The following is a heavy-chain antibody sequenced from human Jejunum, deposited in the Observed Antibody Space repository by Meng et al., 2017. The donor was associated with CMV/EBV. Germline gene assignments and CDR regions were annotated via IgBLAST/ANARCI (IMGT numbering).Heavy chain of an antibody. CDR3: ARDGKAATSERGLAY. CDR2: INPKIGDT. Sequence: VHLVQSWVEGREPGATVKVSCTTHGYTFPDYYMHWVRQAPGQGLEWMGWINPKIGDTNYEQKFQGRITMNRDISITTFSMQLSRLTPDDTASYSCARDGKAATSERGLAYWGQGTLVTVSS. J-gene: IGHJ4*02. V-gene: IGHV1-2*02. D-gene: IGHD1-1*01. CDR1: GYTFPDYY.